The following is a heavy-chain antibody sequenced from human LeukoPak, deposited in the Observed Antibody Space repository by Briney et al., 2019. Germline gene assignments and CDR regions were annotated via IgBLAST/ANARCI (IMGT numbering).Heavy chain of an antibody. D-gene: IGHD5/OR15-5a*01. Sequence: PGGSLRLSCAASGFAFYNFVIYWVCEGPGKGLEWVSLTSGDGITTYFADSVKGRFTISRDNSKSSLFLQMNSLKTEDTTLYYCARDHVYGGADYWGQGTLVTVSS. CDR1: GFAFYNFV. V-gene: IGHV3-43*02. CDR3: ARDHVYGGADY. CDR2: TSGDGITT. J-gene: IGHJ4*02.